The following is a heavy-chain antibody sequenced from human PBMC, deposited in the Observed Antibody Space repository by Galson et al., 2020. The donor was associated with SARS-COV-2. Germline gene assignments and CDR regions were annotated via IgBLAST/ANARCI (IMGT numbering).Heavy chain of an antibody. D-gene: IGHD6-19*01. J-gene: IGHJ4*02. CDR3: AKLAVAGVFDS. CDR2: ISPSGGRP. Sequence: GGSLRLSCAASGFRSSSYPMTWVRQAPGKGLEWVSSISPSGGRPDYADSVKGRFTISRDNSKNTLSLQMNNLRGEDTAVYYCAKLAVAGVFDSWGQGTLVTVSS. CDR1: GFRSSSYP. V-gene: IGHV3-23*01.